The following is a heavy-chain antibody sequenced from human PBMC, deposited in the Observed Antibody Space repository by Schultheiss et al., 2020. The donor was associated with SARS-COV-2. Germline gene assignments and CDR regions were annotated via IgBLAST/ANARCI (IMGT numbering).Heavy chain of an antibody. CDR1: GFTFSTYS. Sequence: GESLKISCAASGFTFSTYSMNWVRQAPGKGLEWVSAISSSGTYIYYADSLKGRFTISRDNSKNTLYLQMNSLRAEDTAVYFCAKELGGANWYYFDNWGQGTLVTVSS. CDR3: AKELGGANWYYFDN. J-gene: IGHJ4*02. D-gene: IGHD1-1*01. V-gene: IGHV3-21*04. CDR2: ISSSGTYI.